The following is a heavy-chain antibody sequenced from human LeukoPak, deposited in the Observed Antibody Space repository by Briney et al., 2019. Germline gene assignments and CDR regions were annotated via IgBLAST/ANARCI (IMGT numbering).Heavy chain of an antibody. CDR3: TRDTTRESLDY. CDR1: GYSFTMYA. CDR2: INTNTGNP. V-gene: IGHV7-4-1*02. D-gene: IGHD1-1*01. Sequence: ASVKVSCKASGYSFTMYAMNWVRQVPGQGLEWMGWINTNTGNPTYAQGFTGRFVFSLDTSVSTAYLQISSLKAEDTAVYYCTRDTTRESLDYWGQGTLVTVS. J-gene: IGHJ4*02.